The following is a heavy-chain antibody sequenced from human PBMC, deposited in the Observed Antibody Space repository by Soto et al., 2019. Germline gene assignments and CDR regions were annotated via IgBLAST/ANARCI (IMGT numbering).Heavy chain of an antibody. CDR2: IYPGESET. CDR1: GYTFSNFW. CDR3: ARMEGEWELPSGAFDI. Sequence: GESLKISCQCSGYTFSNFWIAWVRQLPGKGLEYMGIIYPGESETRYSPSFHGKVTISADKSISTAYLQWSSLKASDTAMYYCARMEGEWELPSGAFDIWRQGTRVT. V-gene: IGHV5-51*01. D-gene: IGHD1-26*01. J-gene: IGHJ3*02.